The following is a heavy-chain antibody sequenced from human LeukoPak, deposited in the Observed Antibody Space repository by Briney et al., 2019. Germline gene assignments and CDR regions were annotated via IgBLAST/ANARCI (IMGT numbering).Heavy chain of an antibody. D-gene: IGHD5-12*01. CDR1: GCSFTSCG. CDR2: VTTILSAT. V-gene: IGHV1-69*05. Sequence: ASVKLSCKASGCSFTSCGNNWMRLAPAQGHELMGGVTTILSATTYAQTFQDRVSITTVESTSKDYMELRSLRYMNTAGYYCARDDASATIGFDSWGQGTLVTVSS. J-gene: IGHJ4*02. CDR3: ARDDASATIGFDS.